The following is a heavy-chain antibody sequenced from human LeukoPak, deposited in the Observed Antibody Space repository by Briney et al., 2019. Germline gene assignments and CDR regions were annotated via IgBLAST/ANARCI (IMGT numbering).Heavy chain of an antibody. CDR2: FDPEDGET. CDR3: ARDYPRIAAAGSAVDY. CDR1: GYTLTELS. Sequence: ASVKVSCKVSGYTLTELSMHWVRQAPGKGLEWMGGFDPEDGETIYAQKFQGRVTMTEDTSTDTAYMELSSLRSEDTAVYYCARDYPRIAAAGSAVDYWGQGTLVTVSS. J-gene: IGHJ4*02. D-gene: IGHD6-13*01. V-gene: IGHV1-24*01.